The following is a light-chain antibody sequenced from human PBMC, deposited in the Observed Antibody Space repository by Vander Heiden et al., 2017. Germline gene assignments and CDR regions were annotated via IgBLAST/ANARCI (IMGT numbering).Light chain of an antibody. V-gene: IGLV3-21*02. CDR3: QVWDSSSDHWV. Sequence: SYVLTQPPSVSVAPGQPARISCGGNNIVSKSVHWYQQKPGQAPVLFVYDDRGRPSGIPERFSGTNSGNTATLTISRVEAGDEADYYCQVWDSSSDHWVFGGGTKLTVL. CDR1: NIVSKS. J-gene: IGLJ3*02. CDR2: DDR.